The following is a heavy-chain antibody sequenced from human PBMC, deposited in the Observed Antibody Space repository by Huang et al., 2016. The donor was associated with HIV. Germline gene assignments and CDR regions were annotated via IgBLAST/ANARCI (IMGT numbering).Heavy chain of an antibody. CDR2: IGSDSRDT. CDR1: GYDFGSYG. J-gene: IGHJ3*01. D-gene: IGHD3-22*01. V-gene: IGHV1-18*01. Sequence: QVQLVQSGGEVKQPGASVRVSCKASGYDFGSYGMSWVRQAPGQGLEWLGWIGSDSRDTRTAQKFQGRFTMTTDRSATTTYMELRSLRYDDTAVYYCARDTYYTDIWKRNDASFLWGQGTMITVYS. CDR3: ARDTYYTDIWKRNDASFL.